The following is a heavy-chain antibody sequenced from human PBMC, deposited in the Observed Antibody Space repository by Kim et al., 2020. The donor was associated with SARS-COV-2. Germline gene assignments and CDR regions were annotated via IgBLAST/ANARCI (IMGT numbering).Heavy chain of an antibody. V-gene: IGHV1-18*01. CDR1: GYTFTSYG. Sequence: ASVKVSCKASGYTFTSYGISWVRQAPGQGLEWMGWISAYNGNTNYAQKLQGRVTMTTDTSTSTAYMELRSLRSDDTAVYYCARYMVRGVIIGRGNYGMDVWGQGTTVTVSS. CDR3: ARYMVRGVIIGRGNYGMDV. CDR2: ISAYNGNT. J-gene: IGHJ6*02. D-gene: IGHD3-10*01.